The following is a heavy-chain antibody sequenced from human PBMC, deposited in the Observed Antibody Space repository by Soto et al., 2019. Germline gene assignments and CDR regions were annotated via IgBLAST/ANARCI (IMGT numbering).Heavy chain of an antibody. CDR2: ISANDVGT. CDR3: AKAKNDYNWDNRPPFDY. CDR1: GFTLRNYA. V-gene: IGHV3-23*01. J-gene: IGHJ4*02. Sequence: GGSLRLSCEASGFTLRNYAMNWVRQAPGKGLEWVSLISANDVGTYYAESVKTRFTISTDQSRNTVYLQMDSLRADDTAIYYYAKAKNDYNWDNRPPFDYWGQGTLVTVSS. D-gene: IGHD1-20*01.